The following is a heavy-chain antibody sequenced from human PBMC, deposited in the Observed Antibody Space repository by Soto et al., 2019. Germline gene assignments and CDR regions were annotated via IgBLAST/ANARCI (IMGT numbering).Heavy chain of an antibody. CDR1: GYSITSSRCY. CDR2: IKYSGTT. CDR3: ARHGITGSYYDAFDI. D-gene: IGHD1-26*01. V-gene: IGHV4-39*01. J-gene: IGHJ3*02. Sequence: LSDTLSLTCTVPGYSITSSRCYRDRIGQPPGKGLEWIASIKYSGTTFYNPSLKSRVTLSVDTSKNQFALKLSSVTAAETAVYYCARHGITGSYYDAFDIWGQGTMVT.